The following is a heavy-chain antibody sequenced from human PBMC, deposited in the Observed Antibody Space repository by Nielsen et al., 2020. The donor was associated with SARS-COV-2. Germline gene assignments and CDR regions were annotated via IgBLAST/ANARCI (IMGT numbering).Heavy chain of an antibody. CDR1: GFIFGDYY. CDR2: VSYDGTND. Sequence: GESLKISCVGSGFIFGDYYMSWVRQAPGKGLEWLAIVSYDGTNDHYADSVKGRFTVSKDTSKDTLYLQMNSLNLEDTAVYYCARETLDHTSSFIDHWGQGTLVTVSS. D-gene: IGHD1-26*01. V-gene: IGHV3-30-3*01. J-gene: IGHJ5*02. CDR3: ARETLDHTSSFIDH.